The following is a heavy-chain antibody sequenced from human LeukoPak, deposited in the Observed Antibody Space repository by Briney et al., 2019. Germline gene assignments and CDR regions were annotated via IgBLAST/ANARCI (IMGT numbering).Heavy chain of an antibody. J-gene: IGHJ4*02. CDR1: GFIFNTYG. V-gene: IGHV3-30*02. CDR2: TRDDGSKN. D-gene: IGHD2-15*01. CDR3: ANGDCRGGRCSSGAY. Sequence: GGCQTLSCVASGFIFNTYGMHWVRQAPGKGLEWVAYTRDDGSKNWYGDSVKGRFTIFRDNSKNTLYLQMNSLRGEDTAVYYCANGDCRGGRCSSGAYWGQGTLVAVSS.